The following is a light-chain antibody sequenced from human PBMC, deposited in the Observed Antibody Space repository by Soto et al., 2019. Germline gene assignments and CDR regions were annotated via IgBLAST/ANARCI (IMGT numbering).Light chain of an antibody. V-gene: IGKV1-5*03. CDR1: QNINDW. J-gene: IGKJ1*01. Sequence: DVQVTQSPSALSASVGDRVTISCRARQNINDWLAWYQQKSGKAPKVLIYKASSLESGVPSRFRVTGSGTEFTLTISSLQTEDSATYYCQQYGADSPWTFGQGTKVEVK. CDR3: QQYGADSPWT. CDR2: KAS.